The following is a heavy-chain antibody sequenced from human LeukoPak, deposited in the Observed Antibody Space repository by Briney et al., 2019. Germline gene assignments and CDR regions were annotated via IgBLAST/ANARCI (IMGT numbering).Heavy chain of an antibody. CDR2: MNPNSGNT. J-gene: IGHJ5*02. V-gene: IGHV1-8*01. CDR3: AREKGVQLSGDNWFDP. CDR1: GYTFTSYD. Sequence: GASVKVSCKASGYTFTSYDINWVRQATGQGLEWMGWMNPNSGNTGYAQKFQGRVTMTRNTSISTAYMELSSLRSEDTAVYYCAREKGVQLSGDNWFDPWGQGTLVTVSS. D-gene: IGHD1-1*01.